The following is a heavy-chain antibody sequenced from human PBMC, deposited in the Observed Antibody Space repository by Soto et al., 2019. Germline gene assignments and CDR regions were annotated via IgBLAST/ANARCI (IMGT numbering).Heavy chain of an antibody. CDR3: AGVVWFRGRDV. CDR1: GDSVSSSSAA. CDR2: TYYRSKWIH. D-gene: IGHD3-16*01. Sequence: SPTLSLTCDISGDSVSSSSAAWNWIRQSPSRGLEWLGRTYYRSKWIHEYTVSMESRITINPDTSKNQFSLHIYSVTPEDTAVYYCAGVVWFRGRDVWGQGTPVTV. V-gene: IGHV6-1*01. J-gene: IGHJ6*02.